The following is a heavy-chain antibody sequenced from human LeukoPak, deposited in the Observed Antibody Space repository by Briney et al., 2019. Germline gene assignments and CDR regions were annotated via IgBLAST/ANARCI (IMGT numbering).Heavy chain of an antibody. Sequence: GGSLRLSCAASGFTFSSYEMNWVRQAPGKGLEWVAYISSSGSTIYYADSVKGRFTISRDNAKNSLYLQMNSLRAEDTAVYYCARDAEQWLFAFDIWGQGIMVTVSS. D-gene: IGHD6-19*01. CDR2: ISSSGSTI. CDR1: GFTFSSYE. CDR3: ARDAEQWLFAFDI. V-gene: IGHV3-48*03. J-gene: IGHJ3*02.